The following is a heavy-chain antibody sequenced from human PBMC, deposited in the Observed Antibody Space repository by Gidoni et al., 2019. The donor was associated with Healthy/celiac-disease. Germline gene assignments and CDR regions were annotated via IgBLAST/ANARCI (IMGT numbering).Heavy chain of an antibody. J-gene: IGHJ6*03. V-gene: IGHV5-10-1*03. CDR1: GYSFTSYW. D-gene: IGHD6-13*01. CDR2: IDPSDSYT. Sequence: EVQLVQSGAEVKKPGESLRISCKGSGYSFTSYWISWVRQMPGKGLEWMGRIDPSDSYTNYSPSCQGHVTISADKSISTAYLQWSSLKASDTAMYYCARVPPQLVPNYYYYYMDVWGKGTTVTVSS. CDR3: ARVPPQLVPNYYYYYMDV.